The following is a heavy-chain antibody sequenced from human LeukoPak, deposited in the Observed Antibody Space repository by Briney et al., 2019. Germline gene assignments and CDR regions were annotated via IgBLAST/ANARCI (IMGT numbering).Heavy chain of an antibody. J-gene: IGHJ4*02. V-gene: IGHV4-59*08. Sequence: SETLSLTCTVSGGSIRSYYWSWIRQPPGKGQEWIGYIYYSGSTNYNPSLKSRVTISVDTSKNQFSLKLTSVTAADTAVYHCARHGYFDSSGYYPLDYWGQGTLVTVSS. D-gene: IGHD3-22*01. CDR3: ARHGYFDSSGYYPLDY. CDR1: GGSIRSYY. CDR2: IYYSGST.